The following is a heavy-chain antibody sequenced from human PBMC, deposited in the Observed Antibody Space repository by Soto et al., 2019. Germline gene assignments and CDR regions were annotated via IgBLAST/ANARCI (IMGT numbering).Heavy chain of an antibody. CDR3: ASVKYNWNYRQEDY. J-gene: IGHJ4*02. CDR1: GGSFSGYY. D-gene: IGHD1-7*01. CDR2: INHSGST. Sequence: QVQLQQWGAGLLKPSETLSLTCAVYGGSFSGYYWSWIRQPPGKGLEWIGEINHSGSTNYNPSLKSRVTISVDTSKNQFSLKLSSVTAADTAVYYCASVKYNWNYRQEDYWGQGTLVTVSS. V-gene: IGHV4-34*01.